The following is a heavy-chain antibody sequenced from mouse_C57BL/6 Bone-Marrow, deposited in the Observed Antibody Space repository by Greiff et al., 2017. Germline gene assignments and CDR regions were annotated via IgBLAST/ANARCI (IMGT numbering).Heavy chain of an antibody. CDR1: GFTFSSYG. D-gene: IGHD1-1*01. CDR2: ISSGGSYT. V-gene: IGHV5-6*02. CDR3: ARHDYGSSSYAMDY. J-gene: IGHJ4*01. Sequence: DVMLVESGGDLVKPGGSLKLSCAASGFTFSSYGMSWVRQTPDKRLEWVANISSGGSYTYYPDSVKGRFTISRDNAKNTLYLQMSSLKSEDTAMYYCARHDYGSSSYAMDYWGQGTSVTVSS.